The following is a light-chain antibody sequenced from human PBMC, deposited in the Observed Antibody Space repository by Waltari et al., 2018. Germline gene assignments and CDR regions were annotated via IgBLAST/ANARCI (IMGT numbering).Light chain of an antibody. Sequence: DIQMTQSPSTLSASVGDRVTITCRASQSISSWLAWYQQKPGKAPKLLIYKASSLESGVPSRFSGSGSGTEVTLTSSSLQPDDFATYYCQQYNSYLVTFGQGTKLEIK. CDR3: QQYNSYLVT. CDR2: KAS. V-gene: IGKV1-5*03. CDR1: QSISSW. J-gene: IGKJ2*01.